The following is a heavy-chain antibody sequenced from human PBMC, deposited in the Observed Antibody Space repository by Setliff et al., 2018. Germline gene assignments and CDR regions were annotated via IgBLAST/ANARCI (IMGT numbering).Heavy chain of an antibody. CDR1: GGSFSGYY. Sequence: SETLSLTCAVYGGSFSGYYWSWIRKPPGKRLEWIGEIIHRGSTNYNPSLNSRVTISMDTSKNQFSLKVSSVTAADTAVDFCARSFSRRSKFLPDYWGQGALVTVSS. J-gene: IGHJ4*02. D-gene: IGHD3-10*01. CDR2: IIHRGST. CDR3: ARSFSRRSKFLPDY. V-gene: IGHV4-34*12.